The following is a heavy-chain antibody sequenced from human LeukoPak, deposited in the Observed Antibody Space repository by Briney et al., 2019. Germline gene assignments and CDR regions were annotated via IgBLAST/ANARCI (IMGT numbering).Heavy chain of an antibody. Sequence: SETLSLTCTVSGGSISSSSYYWGWIRQPPGKGLEWIGSIYYSGSTYYNPPLKSRVTISGDTSKYQFSLRLSSVTAADTAVYYCARASYSYDINGWVPFDYWGQGTLVTVSS. CDR1: GGSISSSSYY. J-gene: IGHJ4*02. D-gene: IGHD3-22*01. CDR3: ARASYSYDINGWVPFDY. V-gene: IGHV4-39*07. CDR2: IYYSGST.